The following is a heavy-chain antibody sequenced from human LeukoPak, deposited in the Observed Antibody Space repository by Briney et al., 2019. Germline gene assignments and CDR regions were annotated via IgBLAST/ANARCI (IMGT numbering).Heavy chain of an antibody. CDR3: AKDLPTSGWILDY. V-gene: IGHV3-43*01. CDR1: GFTFDDYS. D-gene: IGHD6-19*01. J-gene: IGHJ4*02. Sequence: GGSLRLSCAASGFTFDDYSMHWVRQAPGKGLDWVSVISWDGATTYYADSVKGRFTISRDNSKNSLYLQMNSLRTEDTALYYCAKDLPTSGWILDYWGQGSLVTVSS. CDR2: ISWDGATT.